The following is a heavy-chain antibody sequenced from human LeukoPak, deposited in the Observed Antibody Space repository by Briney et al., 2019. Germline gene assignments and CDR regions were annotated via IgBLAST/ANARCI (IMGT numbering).Heavy chain of an antibody. J-gene: IGHJ4*02. CDR2: FDPEDGET. V-gene: IGHV1-24*01. Sequence: ASVKVSCKASGYTFTSYGISWVRQAPGQGLEWMGGFDPEDGETIYAQKFQGRVTMTEDTSTDTAYMELSSLRSEDTAVYYCATEKWYCSGGSCYSFYWGQGTLVTVSS. CDR3: ATEKWYCSGGSCYSFY. CDR1: GYTFTSYG. D-gene: IGHD2-15*01.